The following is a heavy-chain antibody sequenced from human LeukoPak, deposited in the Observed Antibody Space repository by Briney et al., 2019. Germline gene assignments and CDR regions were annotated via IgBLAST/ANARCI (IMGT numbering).Heavy chain of an antibody. V-gene: IGHV3-23*01. Sequence: GGSLRLSCAASGFTFSSYTMSWFRQAPGKGLEWVSSITTSYGNTYYADSVKRRFTGSGDNSNNTLFVQRNSLRAEDTAVYYCAKDGGLWVSAHWGDSWGRGTLVTVSS. D-gene: IGHD7-27*01. CDR1: GFTFSSYT. CDR3: AKDGGLWVSAHWGDS. CDR2: ITTSYGNT. J-gene: IGHJ4*02.